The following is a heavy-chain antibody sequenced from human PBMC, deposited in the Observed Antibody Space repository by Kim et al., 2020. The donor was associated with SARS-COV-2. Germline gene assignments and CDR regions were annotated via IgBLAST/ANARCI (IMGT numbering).Heavy chain of an antibody. V-gene: IGHV3-15*01. CDR2: IKDKRRGATA. CDR3: VTDREASPGDI. Sequence: GSLRLSCAASGFSFSDAWMSWVRQAPGKGLEWVAHIKDKRRGATADYSAPVKGRFSIPRDDSKAMVYLQINSLQIEDTAVYYCVTDREASPGDILGPGT. J-gene: IGHJ3*02. CDR1: GFSFSDAW.